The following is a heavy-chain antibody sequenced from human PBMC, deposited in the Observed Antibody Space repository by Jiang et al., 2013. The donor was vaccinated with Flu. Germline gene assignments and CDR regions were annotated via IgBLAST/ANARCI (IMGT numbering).Heavy chain of an antibody. CDR3: ARMYGYCSGGSCLGGYDY. CDR1: GYTLPAMV. CDR2: SALTMVNT. V-gene: IGHV1-18*01. D-gene: IGHD2-15*01. J-gene: IGHJ4*02. Sequence: GAEVKKPGASVKVSCKASGYTLPAMVSAGCGQAPGKGLSGWDGSALTMVNTNYAQKLQGRVTMTTDTSTSTAYMELRSLRSDDTAVYYCARMYGYCSGGSCLGGYDYWGQGTLVTVSS.